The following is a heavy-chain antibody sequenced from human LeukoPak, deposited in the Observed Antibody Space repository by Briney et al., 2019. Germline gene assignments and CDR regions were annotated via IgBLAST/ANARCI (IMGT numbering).Heavy chain of an antibody. CDR1: GGSISNSY. CDR2: IYTTGST. D-gene: IGHD3-22*01. V-gene: IGHV4-4*07. Sequence: SETLSLTCTVSGGSISNSYWSWIRQPAGKGLEWIGRIYTTGSTNYNPSLKSRVTMSVDTSKNQFSLKLNSVTAADTAVYYCAREATYFYDSKADFDIWGQGTMVTVSS. CDR3: AREATYFYDSKADFDI. J-gene: IGHJ3*02.